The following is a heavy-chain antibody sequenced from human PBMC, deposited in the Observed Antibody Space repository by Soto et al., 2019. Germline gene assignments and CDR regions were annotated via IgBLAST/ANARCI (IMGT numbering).Heavy chain of an antibody. CDR2: INAGNGNT. V-gene: IGHV1-3*01. D-gene: IGHD3-3*01. CDR3: TRGDFWSGYRPDYYGMDV. CDR1: GYTFTSYA. J-gene: IGHJ6*02. Sequence: ASVKVSCKTSGYTFTSYALHWVRQAPGQRLEWMGWINAGNGNTKYSQKFEGRVTITRAKSASTAYMEVSSLTSKDTAVYYCTRGDFWSGYRPDYYGMDVWGQGTTVTVSS.